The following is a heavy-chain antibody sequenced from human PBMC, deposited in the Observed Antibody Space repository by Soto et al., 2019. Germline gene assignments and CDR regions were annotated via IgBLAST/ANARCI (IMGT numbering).Heavy chain of an antibody. CDR3: ARETLSPDFYFHGMDV. Sequence: QGQLVQSGAEVKKPGASVKVSCKASGYTFTSYGISWVRQAPGQGLEWMGWISAKKGNTKYAQKFQGRVTMTTDTSTSTAYMELRSLRSDDTAVYYCARETLSPDFYFHGMDVWGQGTTVTVSS. CDR2: ISAKKGNT. CDR1: GYTFTSYG. V-gene: IGHV1-18*04. J-gene: IGHJ6*02.